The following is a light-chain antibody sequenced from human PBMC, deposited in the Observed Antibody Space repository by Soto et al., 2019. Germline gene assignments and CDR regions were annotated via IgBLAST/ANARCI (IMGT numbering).Light chain of an antibody. CDR1: GSAVGSHNL. CDR3: CSYAGGWV. CDR2: EDT. J-gene: IGLJ2*01. Sequence: QSVLTQPASVSGSPGQSITISCTGTGSAVGSHNLVSWYQHHPGKAPKVMIYEDTKRPSGVSSRFSASKSGNTASLTISGLQADDEAAYYCCSYAGGWVFGGGTKLTGL. V-gene: IGLV2-23*01.